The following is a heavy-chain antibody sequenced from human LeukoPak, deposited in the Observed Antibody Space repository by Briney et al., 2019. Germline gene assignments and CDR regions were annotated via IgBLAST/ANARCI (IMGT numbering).Heavy chain of an antibody. J-gene: IGHJ4*02. CDR1: GFTLSSYS. V-gene: IGHV3-48*01. D-gene: IGHD6-19*01. Sequence: GGSLRLSCAASGFTLSSYSMNWVRQAPGKGLEWVSYISGSSTTIYFADSVKGRFTISRDNAKNSLYLQMNSLRAEDTAVYYCARVISVVGFDYWGQGTLVTVSS. CDR3: ARVISVVGFDY. CDR2: ISGSSTTI.